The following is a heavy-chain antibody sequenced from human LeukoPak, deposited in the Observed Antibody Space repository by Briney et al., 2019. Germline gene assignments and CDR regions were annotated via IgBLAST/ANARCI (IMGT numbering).Heavy chain of an antibody. CDR1: GYTFTSYG. CDR3: ARVSSAGTIFDY. D-gene: IGHD6-13*01. V-gene: IGHV1-2*02. CDR2: INPNNGGT. J-gene: IGHJ4*02. Sequence: ASVKVSCKASGYTFTSYGISWVRQAPGQGLEWMGWINPNNGGTNYAQKFQGRVTMTRDTSISTAYMELSRLRSDDTAVYYCARVSSAGTIFDYWGQGILVTVSS.